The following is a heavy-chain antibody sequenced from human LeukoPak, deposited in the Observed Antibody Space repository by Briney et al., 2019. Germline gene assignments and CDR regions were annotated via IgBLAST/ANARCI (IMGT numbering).Heavy chain of an antibody. V-gene: IGHV3-64D*06. D-gene: IGHD3-16*01. Sequence: GGSLRLSCAASGFTFSSYSMNWVRQAPGKGLEYVSAISSNGGSTYYADSVKGRFTISRDNSKNTLYLQMSSLRAEDTAVYYCVKDVPRFGEPPFDPWGQGTLVTVSS. CDR3: VKDVPRFGEPPFDP. CDR1: GFTFSSYS. J-gene: IGHJ5*02. CDR2: ISSNGGST.